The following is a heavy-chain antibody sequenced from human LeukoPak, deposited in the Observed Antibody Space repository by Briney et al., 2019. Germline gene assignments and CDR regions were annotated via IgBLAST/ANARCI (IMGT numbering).Heavy chain of an antibody. CDR1: GFTFSSYS. D-gene: IGHD3-22*01. V-gene: IGHV3-21*01. CDR3: ARDRHYSDSSGYWTSSYYYMDV. J-gene: IGHJ6*03. CDR2: ISSSSSYI. Sequence: PGGSLRLSXAASGFTFSSYSVNWVRQAPGKGLEWVSCISSSSSYIHYADSVKGRFTISRDNAKNSLYLQMNSLRAEDTAVYYCARDRHYSDSSGYWTSSYYYMDVWGKGTTVTVSS.